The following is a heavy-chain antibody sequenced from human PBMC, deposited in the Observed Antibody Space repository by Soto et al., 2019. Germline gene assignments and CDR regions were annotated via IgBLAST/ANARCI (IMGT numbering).Heavy chain of an antibody. Sequence: LRLSCEASGFNFSSYGIHWVRQAPGKGLEWVSSISSSSSYIYYADSVKGRFTISRDNAKNSLYLQMNSLRAEDTAVYYCASGYCSGGSRYWASSPWGQGTLVTVSS. CDR1: GFNFSSYG. V-gene: IGHV3-21*01. J-gene: IGHJ5*02. D-gene: IGHD2-15*01. CDR3: ASGYCSGGSRYWASSP. CDR2: ISSSSSYI.